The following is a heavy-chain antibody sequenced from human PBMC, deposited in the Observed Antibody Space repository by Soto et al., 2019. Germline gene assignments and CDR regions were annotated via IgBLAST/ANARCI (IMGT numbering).Heavy chain of an antibody. CDR2: ISAYNGNT. D-gene: IGHD6-6*01. CDR1: GYTFTSYG. V-gene: IGHV1-18*01. Sequence: ASVKVSCKASGYTFTSYGISWVRQAPGQGLEWMGWISAYNGNTNYAQKLQGRVTMTTDTSTSTAYMELRSLRSDDTAMYYCARASFEHGVPAARPPILVYWGQGTLVTVSS. CDR3: ARASFEHGVPAARPPILVY. J-gene: IGHJ4*02.